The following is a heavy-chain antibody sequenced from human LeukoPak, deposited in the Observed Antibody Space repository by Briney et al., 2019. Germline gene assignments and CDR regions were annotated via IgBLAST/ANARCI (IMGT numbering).Heavy chain of an antibody. CDR2: ISAYNGNT. D-gene: IGHD6-13*01. J-gene: IGHJ4*02. Sequence: ASVKVSCKASGYTFTSYGISWVRQAPGQGLEWMGWISAYNGNTNYAQKLQGRVTMTTDTSTSTAYMELRSLRSDDTAVYYCARDRPYSSSWYWNPYYFDYWGQGTLVTVSS. CDR1: GYTFTSYG. CDR3: ARDRPYSSSWYWNPYYFDY. V-gene: IGHV1-18*01.